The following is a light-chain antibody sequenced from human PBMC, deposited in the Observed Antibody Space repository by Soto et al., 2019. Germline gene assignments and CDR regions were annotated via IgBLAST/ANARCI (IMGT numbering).Light chain of an antibody. Sequence: EIVMTPSPATLSVSPGERATLSCRARQSVTSNLAWYQQKPGQAPRLLIYGPSTRATGIPGRVSGSGSGADFTLTISSLQSEEFAVYYCQQYNNWPPTFGGGTKVEIK. CDR1: QSVTSN. J-gene: IGKJ4*01. CDR2: GPS. V-gene: IGKV3D-15*01. CDR3: QQYNNWPPT.